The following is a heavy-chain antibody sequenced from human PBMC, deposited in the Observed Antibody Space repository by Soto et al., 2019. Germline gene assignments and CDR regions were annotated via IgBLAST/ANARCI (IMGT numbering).Heavy chain of an antibody. CDR1: GGSISSDY. D-gene: IGHD3-3*01. J-gene: IGHJ5*02. CDR2: IYYGGST. CDR3: ARVRIFGSILPFDP. Sequence: SETLSLTCSVFGGSISSDYWSWIRQPPGKGLEWIGYIYYGGSTSYNPSLKSRVAISVDTSKSQFSLKLTSVTAADTAVYYCARVRIFGSILPFDPWGQGTLVTVSS. V-gene: IGHV4-59*01.